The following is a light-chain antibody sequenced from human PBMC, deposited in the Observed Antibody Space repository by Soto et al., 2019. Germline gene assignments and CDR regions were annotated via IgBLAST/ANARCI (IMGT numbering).Light chain of an antibody. CDR3: QSYDSGLSAVL. V-gene: IGLV1-40*01. Sequence: QSVLAQPPSVSGAPGQSVTIYCTGSGSNIGAGYEVHWYQQLPGRAPKLLIYANSDRPSGVPDRFFGSKSGTSASLAITRLQAEDEADYYCQSYDSGLSAVLFGGGTKLTVL. J-gene: IGLJ2*01. CDR1: GSNIGAGYE. CDR2: ANS.